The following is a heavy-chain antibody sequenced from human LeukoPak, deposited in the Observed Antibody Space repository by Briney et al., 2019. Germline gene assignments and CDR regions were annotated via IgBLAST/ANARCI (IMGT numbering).Heavy chain of an antibody. Sequence: PGGSLRLSCAASGFTFSDYYMSWIRQAPGKGLEWVSYISSSGSTIYYADSVKGRFTISRDNAKNSLYLQMNSLRAEDTAVYYCARDVEVKRYYGSGSDYWGQGTLVTVSS. D-gene: IGHD3-10*01. J-gene: IGHJ4*02. CDR2: ISSSGSTI. CDR1: GFTFSDYY. V-gene: IGHV3-11*01. CDR3: ARDVEVKRYYGSGSDY.